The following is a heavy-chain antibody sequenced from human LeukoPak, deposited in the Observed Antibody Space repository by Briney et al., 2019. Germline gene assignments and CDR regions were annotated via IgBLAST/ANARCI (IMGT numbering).Heavy chain of an antibody. J-gene: IGHJ4*02. D-gene: IGHD5-18*01. CDR3: GKTTVGYSSGQKPAWPVDY. CDR1: GFTFCSNA. Sequence: GGSLRLSCEASGFTFCSNAMLWLRQAPGQGLEWGAGIFGSGGSTHYADPVKGRFTIYRDTSRNTVYLQINSLRAEDTAVYYCGKTTVGYSSGQKPAWPVDYWGQGTLVTVSS. V-gene: IGHV3-23*01. CDR2: IFGSGGST.